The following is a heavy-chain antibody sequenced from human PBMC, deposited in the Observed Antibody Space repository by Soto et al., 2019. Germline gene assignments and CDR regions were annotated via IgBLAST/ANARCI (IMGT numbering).Heavy chain of an antibody. D-gene: IGHD5-18*01. CDR1: GYTFTSYY. CDR3: ARDSVGAAPVWLNYFDY. J-gene: IGHJ4*02. V-gene: IGHV1-46*01. CDR2: INPSGGST. Sequence: ASVKVSCKASGYTFTSYYMHWVRQAPGQGLEWMGIINPSGGSTSYAQKFQGRVTMTRDTSTSTVYMELSSLRSEDTAVYYCARDSVGAAPVWLNYFDYWGQGTLVTVSS.